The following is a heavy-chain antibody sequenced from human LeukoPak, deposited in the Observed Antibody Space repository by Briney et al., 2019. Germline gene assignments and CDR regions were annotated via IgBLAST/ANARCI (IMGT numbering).Heavy chain of an antibody. J-gene: IGHJ4*02. CDR1: GYIFTDYY. CDR2: INPNSGGT. D-gene: IGHD2-15*01. CDR3: ARGYLPDIVVVVAATIPGSFDY. V-gene: IGHV1-2*02. Sequence: EASVKVSCKASGYIFTDYYMHWVRQAPGQGLEWMGWINPNSGGTNYAQKFQGRVTMTRDTSISTAYMELSRLRSDDTAVYYCARGYLPDIVVVVAATIPGSFDYWGQGTLVTVSS.